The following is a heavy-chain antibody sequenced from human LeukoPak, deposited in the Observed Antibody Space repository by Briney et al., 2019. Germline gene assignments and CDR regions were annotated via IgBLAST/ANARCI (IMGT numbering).Heavy chain of an antibody. J-gene: IGHJ3*01. CDR3: VKLVGSVPPGG. CDR1: GFTFSSYW. CDR2: IKQDGSEK. V-gene: IGHV3-7*01. Sequence: PGGSLRLSCAASGFTFSSYWMSWVRQAPRKGLEWVANIKQDGSEKYYVDSVKGRFTISRDNAKNSLYLQMNSLRVEDTAIYYCVKLVGSVPPGGWGQGTLVTVSS. D-gene: IGHD2-15*01.